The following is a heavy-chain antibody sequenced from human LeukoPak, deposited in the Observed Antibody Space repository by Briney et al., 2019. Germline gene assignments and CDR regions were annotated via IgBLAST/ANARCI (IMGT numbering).Heavy chain of an antibody. Sequence: SETLSLTCAVSGGSISSGGYSWSWIRQPPGQGLEWIGYIYHSGSTYYNPSLKSRVTISVDRSKNQFSLKLSSVTAADTAVYYCARRRVTIFGVEFYGMDVWGQGTTVTVSS. CDR2: IYHSGST. CDR3: ARRRVTIFGVEFYGMDV. D-gene: IGHD3-3*01. J-gene: IGHJ6*02. V-gene: IGHV4-30-2*01. CDR1: GGSISSGGYS.